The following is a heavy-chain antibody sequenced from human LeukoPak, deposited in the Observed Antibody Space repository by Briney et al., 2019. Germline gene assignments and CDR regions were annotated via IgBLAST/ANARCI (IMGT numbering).Heavy chain of an antibody. CDR1: GYTFTGYY. CDR2: INPNSGGT. Sequence: ASVKVSCKASGYTFTGYYMHWVRQAPGQGLEWMGWINPNSGGTNYAQKFQGRVTMTRDTSISTAYMELSRLRSDDTAVYYCARGGSGSYYVRPSDAFDIWGQGTMVTVSS. CDR3: ARGGSGSYYVRPSDAFDI. D-gene: IGHD3-10*01. V-gene: IGHV1-2*02. J-gene: IGHJ3*02.